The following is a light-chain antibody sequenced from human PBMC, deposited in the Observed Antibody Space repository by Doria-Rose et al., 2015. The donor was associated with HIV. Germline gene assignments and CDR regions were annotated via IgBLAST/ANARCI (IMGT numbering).Light chain of an antibody. Sequence: DIQMTQSPSSVSASVGDRVTITYRASQDISSWLAWYQQKPAKAPKLLIYAASSLQSGVPSRFSGSGSGTEFTLTISRLQPEDFATYYCQQANSFPPTFGPGTKVDIK. J-gene: IGKJ3*01. CDR3: QQANSFPPT. CDR1: QDISSW. CDR2: AAS. V-gene: IGKV1-12*01.